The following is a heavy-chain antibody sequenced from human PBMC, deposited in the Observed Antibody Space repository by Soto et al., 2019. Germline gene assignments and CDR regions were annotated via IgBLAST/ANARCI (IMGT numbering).Heavy chain of an antibody. CDR1: GGNFNSYT. CDR3: SRDAVAASGTND. CDR2: IIPIFGTA. V-gene: IGHV1-69*06. Sequence: QVQLVQSGTEVKKPGSSVKVSCKASGGNFNSYTINWVRQAPGQGLEFMGGIIPIFGTANYAPKFQGRVTFTADTATNTAYMELSSLRSAYTAVYFCSRDAVAASGTNDWGQGTLVTVSS. D-gene: IGHD2-15*01. J-gene: IGHJ4*02.